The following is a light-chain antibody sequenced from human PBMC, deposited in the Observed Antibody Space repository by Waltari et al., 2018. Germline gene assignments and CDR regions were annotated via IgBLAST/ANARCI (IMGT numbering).Light chain of an antibody. Sequence: SSELPQSPDVSLVLGQTVNITFPGDSLRLFYADWYPPAPRQAPRLLNYRKNDRPSGIPGRFSASYSGATSSLIITGAQTEDEGHYYCSSRDTDGKHWLFGGGTKVTV. J-gene: IGLJ2*01. CDR2: RKN. CDR1: SLRLFY. CDR3: SSRDTDGKHWL. V-gene: IGLV3-19*01.